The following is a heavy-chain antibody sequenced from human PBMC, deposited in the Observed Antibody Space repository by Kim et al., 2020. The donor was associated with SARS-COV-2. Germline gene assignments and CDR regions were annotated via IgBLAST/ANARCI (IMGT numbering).Heavy chain of an antibody. Sequence: GGSLRLSCAASGFTFSSYAMSWVRQAPGKGLEWVSAISGSGGSTYYADSVKGRFTISRDNSKNTLYLQMNSLRAEDTAVYYCAKASPDSSPFRIYYYYGMDVWGQGTTVTVSS. CDR3: AKASPDSSPFRIYYYYGMDV. J-gene: IGHJ6*02. V-gene: IGHV3-23*01. D-gene: IGHD6-13*01. CDR2: ISGSGGST. CDR1: GFTFSSYA.